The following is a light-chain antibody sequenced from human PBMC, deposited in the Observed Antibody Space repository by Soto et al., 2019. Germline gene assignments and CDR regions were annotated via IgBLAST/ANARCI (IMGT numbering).Light chain of an antibody. CDR2: KAY. Sequence: DIQMTQSPSTLSGSVGDRVTITCRAGQTISSWLAWYQQKPGKAPKLLIYKAYTLHSGVPSRFSGSESGTQFNLPISILQPDPLATYYCQQYNIYSEAFGHGTKGEL. V-gene: IGKV1-5*03. CDR1: QTISSW. J-gene: IGKJ1*01. CDR3: QQYNIYSEA.